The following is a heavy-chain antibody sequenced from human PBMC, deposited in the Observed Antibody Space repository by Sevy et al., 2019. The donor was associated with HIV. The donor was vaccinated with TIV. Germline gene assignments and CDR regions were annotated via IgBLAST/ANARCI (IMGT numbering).Heavy chain of an antibody. CDR1: GYTFTSYG. D-gene: IGHD2-15*01. CDR3: AGEPYGGSCCIFDY. J-gene: IGHJ4*02. CDR2: ISAYNGNT. V-gene: IGHV1-18*01. Sequence: ASVKVSCKASGYTFTSYGISWVRQAPGQGLEWMGWISAYNGNTNYAQKLQGRVTMTTDTSTSTAYMELRSLRSDDTAVYYCAGEPYGGSCCIFDYWGQGTLVTVSS.